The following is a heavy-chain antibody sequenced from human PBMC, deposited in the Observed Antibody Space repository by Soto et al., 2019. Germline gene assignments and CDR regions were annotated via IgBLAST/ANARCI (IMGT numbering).Heavy chain of an antibody. Sequence: PSETRSLTCAVSGGSISSGGYSWSWIRQPPGKGLERIGYIYHSGSTYYNPSLKRRDTISVDRSKNQFSLKLSSVTAAATAVYYCARVGWGYYDSSGHKYNWFDPWGQGTLVTVS. CDR3: ARVGWGYYDSSGHKYNWFDP. J-gene: IGHJ5*02. CDR2: IYHSGST. D-gene: IGHD3-22*01. CDR1: GGSISSGGYS. V-gene: IGHV4-30-2*01.